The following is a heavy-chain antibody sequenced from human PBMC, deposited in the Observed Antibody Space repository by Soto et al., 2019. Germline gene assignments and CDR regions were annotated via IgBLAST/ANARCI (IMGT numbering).Heavy chain of an antibody. V-gene: IGHV1-46*01. CDR3: ARTSLDYICDY. CDR1: GYTFTNYY. Sequence: QVQLVQSGAEVKMPGAAVKVSCKASGYTFTNYYIHWVRQAPGQGLEWMGVINPSGGSTTYAQRFQGRVTLTRDTSTSTVYMQLSSLSSGDTAVYYCARTSLDYICDYWGQGTLVTVS. CDR2: INPSGGST. J-gene: IGHJ4*02. D-gene: IGHD4-4*01.